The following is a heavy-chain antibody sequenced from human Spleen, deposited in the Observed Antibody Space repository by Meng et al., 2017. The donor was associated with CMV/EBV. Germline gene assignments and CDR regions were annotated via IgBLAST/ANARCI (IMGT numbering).Heavy chain of an antibody. CDR2: IKSKTDGGTT. Sequence: GESLKISCEASGFIFNNYAMNWVRQAPGKGLEWVGRIKSKTDGGTTDYAAPVKGRFTISRDDSKNTLYLQMNSLKTEDTAVYYCTTGSIAAAGDDYWGQGTLVTVSS. D-gene: IGHD6-13*01. V-gene: IGHV3-15*01. J-gene: IGHJ4*02. CDR1: GFIFNNYA. CDR3: TTGSIAAAGDDY.